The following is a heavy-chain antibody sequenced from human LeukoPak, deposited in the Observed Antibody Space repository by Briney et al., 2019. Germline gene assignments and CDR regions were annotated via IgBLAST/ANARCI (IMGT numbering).Heavy chain of an antibody. D-gene: IGHD1-7*01. CDR3: ARAEYNWNYGWFDP. J-gene: IGHJ5*02. Sequence: WVRQAPGKGLEWIGSIYYSGSTYYNPSLKSRVTISVDTSKNQFSLKLSSVTAADTAVYYCARAEYNWNYGWFDPWGQGTLVTVSS. V-gene: IGHV4-39*07. CDR2: IYYSGST.